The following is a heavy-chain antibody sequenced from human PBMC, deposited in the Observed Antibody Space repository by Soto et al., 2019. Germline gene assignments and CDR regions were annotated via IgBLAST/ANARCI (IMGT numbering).Heavy chain of an antibody. V-gene: IGHV3-30*18. Sequence: QVQLVESGGGVVQPGRSLRLSCAASGFTFSSYGMHWVRQAPGKGLEWVAVISYDGSNKYYADSVKGRFTISRDNSKNTLYLQMNSLRAEDTAVYYCAKELGWFGEFDYGMDVWGQGTTVTVSS. CDR1: GFTFSSYG. CDR2: ISYDGSNK. CDR3: AKELGWFGEFDYGMDV. J-gene: IGHJ6*02. D-gene: IGHD3-10*01.